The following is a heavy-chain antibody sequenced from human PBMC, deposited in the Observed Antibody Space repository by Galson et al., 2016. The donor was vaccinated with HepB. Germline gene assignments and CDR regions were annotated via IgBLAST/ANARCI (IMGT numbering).Heavy chain of an antibody. D-gene: IGHD3-10*01. J-gene: IGHJ1*01. CDR3: ARDFAPRLTNIRGPISPDATF. CDR2: IWHDGSNR. CDR1: GFTFSTYG. V-gene: IGHV3-33*01. Sequence: SLRLSCAASGFTFSTYGMHWVRHTPGKGLEWVAMIWHDGSNRYYVDAVKGRFTISRDNFKNTLYLQMNSLRAEDTAVYYCARDFAPRLTNIRGPISPDATFWGQGTLVTVSS.